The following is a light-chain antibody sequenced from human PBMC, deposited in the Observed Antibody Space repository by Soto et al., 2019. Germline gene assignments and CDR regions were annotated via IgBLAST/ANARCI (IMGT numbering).Light chain of an antibody. CDR2: DVN. V-gene: IGLV2-11*01. CDR3: CSYAGTYTYV. CDR1: DTNIGFYNF. Sequence: QPALTQPRSVSGSPGQSVTISCTGTDTNIGFYNFFSWYQQHPDKAPHLVIYDVNKRPSGVPDRFSGSKSGKTASLTISGLQADDEADYFCCSYAGTYTYVFGTGTKVTVL. J-gene: IGLJ1*01.